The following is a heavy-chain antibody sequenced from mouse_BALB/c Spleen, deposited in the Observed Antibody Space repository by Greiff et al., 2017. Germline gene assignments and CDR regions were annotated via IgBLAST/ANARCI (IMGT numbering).Heavy chain of an antibody. Sequence: EVKVVESGGGLVQPGGSLKLSCAASGFTFSSYGMSWVRQTPDKRLELVATINSNGGSTYYPDSVKGRFTISRDNAKNTLYLQMSSLKSEDTAMYYCARELWDYWGQGTLVTVSA. J-gene: IGHJ3*01. V-gene: IGHV5-6-3*01. CDR1: GFTFSSYG. CDR3: ARELWDY. D-gene: IGHD4-1*01. CDR2: INSNGGST.